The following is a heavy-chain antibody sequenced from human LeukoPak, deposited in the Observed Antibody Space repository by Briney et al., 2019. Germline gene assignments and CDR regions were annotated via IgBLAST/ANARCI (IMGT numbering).Heavy chain of an antibody. V-gene: IGHV3-66*02. D-gene: IGHD3-10*01. CDR2: IYSGGST. CDR1: GFTVSSNY. CDR3: AGGSYYYGSGRRYYYYYYYMDV. J-gene: IGHJ6*03. Sequence: GGSLRLSCAASGFTVSSNYMSWVRQAPGKGLEWVSVIYSGGSTYYADSVKGRFTISRDNSKNTLYLRMNSLRAEDTAVYYCAGGSYYYGSGRRYYYYYYYMDVWGKGTTVTVSS.